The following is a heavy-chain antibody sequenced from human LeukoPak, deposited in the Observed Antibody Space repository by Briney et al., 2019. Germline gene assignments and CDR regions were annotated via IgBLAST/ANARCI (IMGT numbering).Heavy chain of an antibody. CDR2: ISSSSYI. V-gene: IGHV3-21*01. J-gene: IGHJ6*03. D-gene: IGHD3-3*01. CDR3: ARDQGFSYYYYYMDV. Sequence: GGSLRLSCAASGFTFSSYSMNWVRQAPGKGLEWVSSISSSSYIYYADSVKGRFTISRDNAKNSLYLQMNSLRAEDTAVYYCARDQGFSYYYYYMDVWGKGTTVTVSS. CDR1: GFTFSSYS.